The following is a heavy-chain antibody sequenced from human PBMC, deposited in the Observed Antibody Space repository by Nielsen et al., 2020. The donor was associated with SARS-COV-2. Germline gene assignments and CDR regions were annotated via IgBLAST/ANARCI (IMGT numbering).Heavy chain of an antibody. CDR3: ARDSDYRVNGMDV. CDR2: IDSGGST. Sequence: GESLKISCAVPGFTATSNSMNWARQAPGKGLEWVSVIDSGGSTFYADSVKGRFTISRDNSKNTLYLQMNSLRAEDSAVYYCARDSDYRVNGMDVWGQGTTVTVSS. V-gene: IGHV3-53*01. D-gene: IGHD4-11*01. CDR1: GFTATSNS. J-gene: IGHJ6*02.